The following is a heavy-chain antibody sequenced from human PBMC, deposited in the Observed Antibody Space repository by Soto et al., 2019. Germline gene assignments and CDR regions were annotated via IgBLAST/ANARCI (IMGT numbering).Heavy chain of an antibody. CDR3: ARETGTGFDY. CDR2: INPNSGGT. D-gene: IGHD1-1*01. J-gene: IGHJ4*02. CDR1: GYTFTSYD. Sequence: ASVKVSCKASGYTFTSYDINWVRQAPGQGLEWMGWINPNSGGTNYAQKFQRWVTMTRDTSISTAYMELSRLRSDDTAVYYCARETGTGFDYWGQGTLVTVSS. V-gene: IGHV1-2*04.